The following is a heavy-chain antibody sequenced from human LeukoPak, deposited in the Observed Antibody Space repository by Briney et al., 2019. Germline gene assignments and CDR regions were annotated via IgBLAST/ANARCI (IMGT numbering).Heavy chain of an antibody. V-gene: IGHV4-59*08. CDR1: GGSIGSYY. J-gene: IGHJ6*02. CDR2: IYYSGST. CDR3: ARVPEYYYYGMDV. Sequence: SETLSLTCTVSGGSIGSYYWCWIRQPPGQGLEWIGHIYYSGSTYYNPSLKSRVTISVDTSKNQFSLKLSSVTAADTAVYYCARVPEYYYYGMDVWGQGTTVTVSS. D-gene: IGHD1-14*01.